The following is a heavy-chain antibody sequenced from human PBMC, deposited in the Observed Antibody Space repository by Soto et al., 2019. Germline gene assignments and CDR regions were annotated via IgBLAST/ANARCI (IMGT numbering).Heavy chain of an antibody. CDR1: GYSFTRYG. CDR2: ISAYNGNT. D-gene: IGHD6-19*01. Sequence: GASVKVSCKASGYSFTRYGIGWARQAPGQGLEWMGWISAYNGNTNYAQKLQGRVTMTTDTSTSTAYMELRSLRSDDTAVYYCARGPIAVATDDAFDIWGQGTMVTVSS. V-gene: IGHV1-18*01. J-gene: IGHJ3*02. CDR3: ARGPIAVATDDAFDI.